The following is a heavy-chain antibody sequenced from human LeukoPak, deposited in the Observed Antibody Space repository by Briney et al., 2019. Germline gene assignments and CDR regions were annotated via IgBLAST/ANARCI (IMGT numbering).Heavy chain of an antibody. CDR2: IRYDGSNK. V-gene: IGHV3-30*02. J-gene: IGHJ4*02. CDR1: GFTFSSFG. Sequence: GGSLRLSCAASGFTFSSFGMHWVRQAPGKGLEWVAFIRYDGSNKYYADSVKGRFTISRDNSKNTLYLQMNSLRPEDTAVYYCAKGGASVTRYVDYWGQGTLVTVSS. CDR3: AKGGASVTRYVDY. D-gene: IGHD4-17*01.